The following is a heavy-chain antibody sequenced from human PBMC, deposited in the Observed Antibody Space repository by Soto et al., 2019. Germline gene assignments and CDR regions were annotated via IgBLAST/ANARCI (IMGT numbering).Heavy chain of an antibody. CDR1: GYTFTSYD. CDR2: MNPNSGNT. CDR3: ARGDYDSSGYHPLLSY. J-gene: IGHJ4*02. D-gene: IGHD3-22*01. V-gene: IGHV1-8*01. Sequence: AASVKVSCKASGYTFTSYDINWVRQATGQGLEWMGWMNPNSGNTGYAQKFQGRVTMTRNTSISTAYMELSSLRSEDTAVYYCARGDYDSSGYHPLLSYWGQGTLVTVSS.